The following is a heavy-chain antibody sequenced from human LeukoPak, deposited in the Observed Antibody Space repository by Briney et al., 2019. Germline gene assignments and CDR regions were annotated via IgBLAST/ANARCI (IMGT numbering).Heavy chain of an antibody. D-gene: IGHD3-10*01. Sequence: GASVEVSCKASGYTFTGYYMHWVRQAPGQGLEWMGWINPNSGGTNYAQKFQGRVTMTRDTSISTAYMELSRLRPDDTAVYYCARAPPYYGSGSYYGDFDYWGQGTLVTVSS. V-gene: IGHV1-2*02. CDR2: INPNSGGT. J-gene: IGHJ4*02. CDR3: ARAPPYYGSGSYYGDFDY. CDR1: GYTFTGYY.